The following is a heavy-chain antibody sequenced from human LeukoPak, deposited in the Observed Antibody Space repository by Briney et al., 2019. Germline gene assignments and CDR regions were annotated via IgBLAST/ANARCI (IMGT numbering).Heavy chain of an antibody. CDR2: INHSGST. CDR3: ARGGAYGSGSRY. Sequence: WIGEINHSGSTNYNPSLKSRVTISVDTSKNQFSLKLSSVTAADTAVYYCARGGAYGSGSRYWGQGTLVTVSS. D-gene: IGHD3-10*01. J-gene: IGHJ4*02. V-gene: IGHV4-34*01.